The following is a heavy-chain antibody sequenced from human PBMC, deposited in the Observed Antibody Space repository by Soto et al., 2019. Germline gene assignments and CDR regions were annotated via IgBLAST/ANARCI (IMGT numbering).Heavy chain of an antibody. CDR2: MNPNSGNT. Sequence: AXVKVSCKASGYTITSYGISWVRQATGQGLEWMGWMNPNSGNTGYAQKFQGRVTMTRNTSISTAYMELSSLRSEDTAVYYCAIAVADKDAFDIWGQGTMVTVSS. CDR3: AIAVADKDAFDI. CDR1: GYTITSYG. D-gene: IGHD6-19*01. V-gene: IGHV1-8*02. J-gene: IGHJ3*02.